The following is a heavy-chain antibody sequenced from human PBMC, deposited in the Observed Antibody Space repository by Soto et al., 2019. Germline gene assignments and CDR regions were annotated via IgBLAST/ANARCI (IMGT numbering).Heavy chain of an antibody. CDR1: GYSISSGYY. CDR3: ASLNYYDSSGYYYGLLDAFDI. J-gene: IGHJ3*02. Sequence: SETLSLTCAVSGYSISSGYYWGWIRQPPGKGLEWIGSIYHSGSTYYSPSLKSRVTISVDTSKNQFSLKLSSVTAADTAVYYCASLNYYDSSGYYYGLLDAFDIWGQGTMVTVSS. CDR2: IYHSGST. V-gene: IGHV4-38-2*01. D-gene: IGHD3-22*01.